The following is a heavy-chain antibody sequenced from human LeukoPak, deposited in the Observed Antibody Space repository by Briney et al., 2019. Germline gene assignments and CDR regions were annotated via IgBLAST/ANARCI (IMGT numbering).Heavy chain of an antibody. D-gene: IGHD2-15*01. V-gene: IGHV3-48*03. CDR3: ARDSYCSGGSCLPFFDY. CDR1: GFTFSSYG. CDR2: ISSSGSTI. Sequence: PGGSLRLSCAASGFTFSSYGMNWVRQAPGKGLEWVSYISSSGSTIYYADSVKGRFTISRDNAKNSLYLQMNSLRAEDTAVYYCARDSYCSGGSCLPFFDYWGQGTLVTVSS. J-gene: IGHJ4*02.